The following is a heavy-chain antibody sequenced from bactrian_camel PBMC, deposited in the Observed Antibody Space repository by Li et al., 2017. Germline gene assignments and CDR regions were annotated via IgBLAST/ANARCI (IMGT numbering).Heavy chain of an antibody. Sequence: HVQLVESGGGSVQAGGSLKPSCIVSGFTFDDDDMGWYRQVPGNECELVSSIVSDGVTNVTYYADSVKGRFTISRDNAKNTVYLQLNNLKTEDTAVYYCATAWDGESASNRGRGTQVTVS. CDR2: IVSDGVTNVT. J-gene: IGHJ4*01. V-gene: IGHV3S63*01. CDR3: ATAWDGESASN. D-gene: IGHD1*01. CDR1: GFTFDDDD.